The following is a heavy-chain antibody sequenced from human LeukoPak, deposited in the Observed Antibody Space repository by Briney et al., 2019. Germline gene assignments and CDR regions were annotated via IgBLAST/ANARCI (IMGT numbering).Heavy chain of an antibody. Sequence: KPGGSLRLSCAASGFTFSSYSMNWVRQAPGEGLEWVSSISSSSSYIYYADSVKGRFTISRDNAKNSLYLQMNSLRAEDTAVYYCARANYGGNSNAPWGQGTLVTVSS. J-gene: IGHJ5*02. CDR3: ARANYGGNSNAP. D-gene: IGHD4-23*01. CDR1: GFTFSSYS. V-gene: IGHV3-21*01. CDR2: ISSSSSYI.